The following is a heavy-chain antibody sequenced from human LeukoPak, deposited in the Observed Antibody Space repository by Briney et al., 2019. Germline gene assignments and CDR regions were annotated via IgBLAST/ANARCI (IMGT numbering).Heavy chain of an antibody. CDR1: GFTFSSYG. J-gene: IGHJ4*02. CDR3: ARPLGGFDY. D-gene: IGHD3-16*01. V-gene: IGHV3-30*03. CDR2: ISYDGSNK. Sequence: PGRSLRLSCAASGFTFSSYGMHWVRQAPGKGLEWVAVISYDGSNKYYADSVKGRFTISRDNSKNTLHLQMNSLRAEDTAVYYCARPLGGFDYWGQGTLVTVSS.